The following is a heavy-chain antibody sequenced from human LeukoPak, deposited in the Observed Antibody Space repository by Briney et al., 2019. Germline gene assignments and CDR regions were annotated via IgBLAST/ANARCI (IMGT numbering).Heavy chain of an antibody. J-gene: IGHJ4*02. V-gene: IGHV3-21*01. CDR2: VSTSGSSK. CDR3: ARERGGEDLDC. Sequence: NPGGSLRLSCAASGFTFSSYAMNWVRQAPGEGLEWVSSVSTSGSSKYYADSVKGRFAISRDNAKNSLYLQMSGLEAEDTAVYYCARERGGEDLDCWGQGTLVTVSS. D-gene: IGHD3-16*01. CDR1: GFTFSSYA.